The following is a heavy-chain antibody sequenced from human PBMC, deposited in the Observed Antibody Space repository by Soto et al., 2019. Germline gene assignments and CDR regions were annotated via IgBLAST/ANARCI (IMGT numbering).Heavy chain of an antibody. V-gene: IGHV1-3*01. CDR3: ASGYYYDSSGYSYYFDY. Sequence: SVKVSCQASGVTFSRHCIHWVRQAPEQSLERMGWINAGNGNTKYSQKFQGRVTITRDTSASTAYMELSSLRSEDTAVYYCASGYYYDSSGYSYYFDYWGQGTLVTVGS. D-gene: IGHD3-22*01. CDR2: INAGNGNT. J-gene: IGHJ4*02. CDR1: GVTFSRHC.